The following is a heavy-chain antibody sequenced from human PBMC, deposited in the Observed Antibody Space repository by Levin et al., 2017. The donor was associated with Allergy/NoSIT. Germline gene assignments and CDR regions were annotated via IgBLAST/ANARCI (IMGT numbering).Heavy chain of an antibody. J-gene: IGHJ4*02. CDR3: ARGPSYGDYYIDY. CDR1: GFTFSSHG. D-gene: IGHD4-17*01. Sequence: GGSLRLSCAASGFTFSSHGMHWVRQAPGKGLEWVAVIWYDGSNKYYADSVKGRFTISRDNSKNTLYLQMNSLGGDDTAVYYCARGPSYGDYYIDYWGQGTLVTVSS. V-gene: IGHV3-33*01. CDR2: IWYDGSNK.